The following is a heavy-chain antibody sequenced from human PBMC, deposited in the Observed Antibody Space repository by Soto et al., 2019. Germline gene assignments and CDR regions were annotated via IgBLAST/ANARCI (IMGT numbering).Heavy chain of an antibody. V-gene: IGHV4-59*08. CDR1: GGSISSYY. J-gene: IGHJ4*02. D-gene: IGHD3-9*01. Sequence: SETLSLTCTVSGGSISSYYWSWIRQPPGKGLEWIGYIYYSGSTNYNPSLKSRVTISVDTSKNQFSLKLSSVTAADTAVYYCARRFEDARIDYWGQGTLVTVSS. CDR3: ARRFEDARIDY. CDR2: IYYSGST.